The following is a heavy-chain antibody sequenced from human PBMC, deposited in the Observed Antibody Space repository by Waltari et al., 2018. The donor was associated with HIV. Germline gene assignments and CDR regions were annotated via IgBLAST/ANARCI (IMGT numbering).Heavy chain of an antibody. CDR3: ARDRCSGGSCYPPGAFDI. Sequence: QVQLVQSGAEVKKPGASVKVSCKASGYTFTGYYMHWVRQAPGQGLEWMGWINPNSGGTNYAQKFQGRVTMTRDTSISTAYMELSRLRSDDTAVYYCARDRCSGGSCYPPGAFDIWGQGTMVTVSS. CDR2: INPNSGGT. CDR1: GYTFTGYY. J-gene: IGHJ3*02. V-gene: IGHV1-2*02. D-gene: IGHD2-15*01.